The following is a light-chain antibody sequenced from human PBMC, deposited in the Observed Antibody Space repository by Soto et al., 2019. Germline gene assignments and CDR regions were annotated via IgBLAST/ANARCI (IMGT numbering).Light chain of an antibody. CDR1: QSVSSSY. CDR3: QQYDDSIT. J-gene: IGKJ5*01. V-gene: IGKV3-20*01. CDR2: GAS. Sequence: EIVLTQSPDTLSLSPGESATLSCRASQSVSSSYLAWYQQKPGRAPRLLIYGASNRATGIPDRFSGSGSGTDFTLTIRRLEPEDFAVFYCQQYDDSITFGQGARLEIE.